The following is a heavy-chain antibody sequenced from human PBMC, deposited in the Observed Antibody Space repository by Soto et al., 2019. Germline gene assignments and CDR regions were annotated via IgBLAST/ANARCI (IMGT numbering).Heavy chain of an antibody. Sequence: QVQLVESGGGVVQPGTSLRLSCVGSGFTFRSFVIHWVRQAPGKGLEWVALTSYDASNTYYDDSVKGRFTISRDNSRNTVDLQMDSLRLEDTALYYCARWGTTGGLDVWGQGTLVSVSS. CDR2: TSYDASNT. D-gene: IGHD3-16*01. J-gene: IGHJ4*02. V-gene: IGHV3-30*19. CDR1: GFTFRSFV. CDR3: ARWGTTGGLDV.